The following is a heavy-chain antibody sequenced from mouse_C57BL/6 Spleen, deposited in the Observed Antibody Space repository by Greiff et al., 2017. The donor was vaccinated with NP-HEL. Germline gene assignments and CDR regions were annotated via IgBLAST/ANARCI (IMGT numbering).Heavy chain of an antibody. J-gene: IGHJ2*01. D-gene: IGHD1-1*01. CDR2: IYPGDGDT. CDR1: GYAFSSYW. V-gene: IGHV1-80*01. Sequence: QVQLQQSGAELVKPGASVKISCKASGYAFSSYWMNWVKQRPGKGLEWIGQIYPGDGDTNYNGKFKGKATLTADKSSSTAYMQLSSLTSEDSAVYFCARGTYGSSHYFDYWGQGTTLTVSS. CDR3: ARGTYGSSHYFDY.